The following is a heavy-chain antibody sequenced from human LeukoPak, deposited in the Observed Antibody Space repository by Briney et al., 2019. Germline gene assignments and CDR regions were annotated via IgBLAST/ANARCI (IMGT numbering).Heavy chain of an antibody. J-gene: IGHJ4*02. CDR1: GYDFTNYW. D-gene: IGHD1-1*01. CDR2: INPSDSYT. Sequence: TGESLKISCKGSGYDFTNYWISWVRQMPGKGLEWMGRINPSDSYTDYRPSFQGRVTISIDKSIGTAYLQWKSLKASDTAMYYCARHVQYKWPIDYWGQGTLVTVSS. CDR3: ARHVQYKWPIDY. V-gene: IGHV5-10-1*01.